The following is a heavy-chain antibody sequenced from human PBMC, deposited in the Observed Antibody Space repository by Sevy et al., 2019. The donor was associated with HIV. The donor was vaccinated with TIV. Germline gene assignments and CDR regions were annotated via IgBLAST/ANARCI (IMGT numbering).Heavy chain of an antibody. J-gene: IGHJ6*02. CDR3: ARVLDDSRGLDV. V-gene: IGHV4-59*02. CDR2: IYYSGST. CDR1: GGSVSIYH. D-gene: IGHD1-1*01. Sequence: SETLSLTCTVSGGSVSIYHWSWIRQPPRKGLEWIGYIYYSGSTNYNSTLKSRVTISVDTSKNQLSLKLTSVTAADTAVYYCARVLDDSRGLDVWGRGTTVTVSS.